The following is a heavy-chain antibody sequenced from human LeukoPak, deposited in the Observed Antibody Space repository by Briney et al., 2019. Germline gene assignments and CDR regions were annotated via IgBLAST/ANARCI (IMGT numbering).Heavy chain of an antibody. Sequence: GGSLRLSCAASGFTFSSYWMSWVRQAPGKGLEWVANIKQDGSEKYCVDSVKGRFTISRDNAKNSLYLQMNSLRAEDTAVYYCARRGQLPTYYYYYGMDVWGKGTTVTVSS. CDR2: IKQDGSEK. D-gene: IGHD2-2*01. V-gene: IGHV3-7*03. J-gene: IGHJ6*04. CDR1: GFTFSSYW. CDR3: ARRGQLPTYYYYYGMDV.